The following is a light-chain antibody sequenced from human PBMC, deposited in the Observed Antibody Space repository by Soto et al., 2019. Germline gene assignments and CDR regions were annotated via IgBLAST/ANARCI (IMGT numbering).Light chain of an antibody. J-gene: IGLJ2*01. CDR1: SSNIGAGYD. CDR3: QSYDSRLSAVV. CDR2: VNS. V-gene: IGLV1-40*01. Sequence: QAVVTQPPSVSGAPGQRVTISCTGSSSNIGAGYDVHWYQQLPGTAPKLLIYVNSNRPSGVPDRFSGSKSGTSASLAITGLQAEDEADYYCQSYDSRLSAVVFGGGTKLTVL.